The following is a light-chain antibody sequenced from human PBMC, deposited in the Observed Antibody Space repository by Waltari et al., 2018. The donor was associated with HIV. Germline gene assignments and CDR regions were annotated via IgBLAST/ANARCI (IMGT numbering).Light chain of an antibody. CDR1: TAVLVVSIF. CDR2: DVT. V-gene: IGLV2-11*01. Sequence: SDLIQLRSVSGSPVPPFPLSRTGSTAVLVVSIFVPCYHQSPGEAPKVVIYDVTKRPSGVPDRFSGSRSGNTASLTISGLQAEDEADYFCCSFVGSYSYVFGTGTKVTVL. J-gene: IGLJ1*01. CDR3: CSFVGSYSYV.